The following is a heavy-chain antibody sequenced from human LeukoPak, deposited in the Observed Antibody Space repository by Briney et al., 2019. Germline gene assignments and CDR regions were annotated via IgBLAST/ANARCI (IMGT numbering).Heavy chain of an antibody. CDR2: TYYRSKWST. CDR3: ARSTGPIDY. D-gene: IGHD1-1*01. CDR1: GDSVSSNSAA. J-gene: IGHJ4*02. Sequence: SQTLSLTCAISGDSVSSNSAALNWIRQSPSRGLEWLGRTYYRSKWSTYYAVSVKSRISINRDTSKNQISLQLNSVTPEDTAVYYCARSTGPIDYWGQGTLVTVSS. V-gene: IGHV6-1*01.